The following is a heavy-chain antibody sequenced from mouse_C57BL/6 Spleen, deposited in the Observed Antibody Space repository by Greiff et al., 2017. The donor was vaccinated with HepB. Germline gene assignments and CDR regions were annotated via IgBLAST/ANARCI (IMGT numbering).Heavy chain of an antibody. V-gene: IGHV3-6*01. CDR3: ARTVVAWYFDV. D-gene: IGHD1-1*01. J-gene: IGHJ1*03. CDR2: ISYDGSN. Sequence: DVKLQESGPGLVKPSQSLSLTCSVTGYSITSCYFWYWRRQFPGNKLEWMGYISYDGSNNYNPSLKKRISITRDTSKNQFFLKLNSVTTEDTATYYCARTVVAWYFDVWGTGTTVTVSS. CDR1: GYSITSCYF.